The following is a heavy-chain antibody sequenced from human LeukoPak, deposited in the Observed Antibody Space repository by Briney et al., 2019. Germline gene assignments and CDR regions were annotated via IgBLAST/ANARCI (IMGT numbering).Heavy chain of an antibody. CDR1: GYTFTDYY. J-gene: IGHJ4*02. D-gene: IGHD2-15*01. CDR2: INLNSGGT. V-gene: IGHV1-2*02. CDR3: ARDAGYCTGGSCWYFDH. Sequence: EASVKVSCKASGYTFTDYYMHWVRQAPGQGLEWMGWINLNSGGTNFAQRFQGRVTMTRDTSISTAYMDLSRLISDDTAVYYCARDAGYCTGGSCWYFDHWGQGTLVTVSA.